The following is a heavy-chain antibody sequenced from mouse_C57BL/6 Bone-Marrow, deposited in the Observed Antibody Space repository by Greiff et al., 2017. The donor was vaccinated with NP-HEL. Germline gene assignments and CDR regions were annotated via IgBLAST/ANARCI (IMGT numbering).Heavy chain of an antibody. Sequence: VQLQQSGAELVKPGASVKISCKASGYAFSSYWMNWVKQRPGKGLAWIGQIYPGDGDTNYNGKFKGKATLTADKSSSTAYMQLSSLTSEDSAVYFCAREGATEPYAMDYWGQGTSVTVSS. CDR1: GYAFSSYW. J-gene: IGHJ4*01. CDR3: AREGATEPYAMDY. CDR2: IYPGDGDT. V-gene: IGHV1-80*01.